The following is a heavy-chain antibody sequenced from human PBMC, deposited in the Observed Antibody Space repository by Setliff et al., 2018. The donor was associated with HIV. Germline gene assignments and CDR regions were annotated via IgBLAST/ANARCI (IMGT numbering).Heavy chain of an antibody. CDR3: ARGLRSQTYWGTRPLGLDY. Sequence: SETLSLTCSVSSGSMTGHYWTWVRQPPGKGLEWIGYLHSLGSSRVSDTPNYSPSLKSRITISFDTSTRQFSLTMTSVTAADTAVYYCARGLRSQTYWGTRPLGLDYWGQGSLVTVSS. CDR2: LHSLGSSRVSDTP. V-gene: IGHV4-4*08. D-gene: IGHD3-16*01. CDR1: SGSMTGHY. J-gene: IGHJ4*01.